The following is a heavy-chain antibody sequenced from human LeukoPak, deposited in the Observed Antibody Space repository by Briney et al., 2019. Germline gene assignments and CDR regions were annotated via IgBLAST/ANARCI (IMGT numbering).Heavy chain of an antibody. J-gene: IGHJ6*02. V-gene: IGHV3-74*01. D-gene: IGHD3-10*01. CDR1: GFTFSTYC. CDR2: ICPDGTVT. Sequence: GGSLRLSCAASGFTFSTYCMHWVRQAPGKGPMWVSRICPDGTVTNYADSVKGRFTISRDNSKNTLYLQMNSLRAEDTAVYYCAKDGTYYYGSGRPSLVYYYGMDVWGQGTTVTVSS. CDR3: AKDGTYYYGSGRPSLVYYYGMDV.